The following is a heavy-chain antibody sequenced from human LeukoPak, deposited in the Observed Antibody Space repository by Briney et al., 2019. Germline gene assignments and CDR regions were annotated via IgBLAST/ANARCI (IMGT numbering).Heavy chain of an antibody. J-gene: IGHJ4*02. CDR2: IYTTGST. Sequence: SQTLSLTCTVSGGSISSDSYFWTWIRQPAGKGLEWIGRIYTTGSTNYNPSLKSRVTISVDTSKNQFSLRLSSVTAADTAVYYCARESYWGFDYWGQGTLVTVSS. CDR1: GGSISSDSYF. CDR3: ARESYWGFDY. V-gene: IGHV4-61*02. D-gene: IGHD7-27*01.